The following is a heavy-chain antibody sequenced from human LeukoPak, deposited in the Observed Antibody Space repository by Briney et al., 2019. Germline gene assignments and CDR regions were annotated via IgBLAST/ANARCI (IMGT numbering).Heavy chain of an antibody. CDR2: IYHSGRS. D-gene: IGHD2-8*02. Sequence: SETLSLTCTVSGDSISNGVKYWSWIRQHPGRGLEWIGYIYHSGRSYYNPSLKSRITMSVDTSKNQFSLNLSSVTAADTAVYYCARDQVECTGGTCQSRVGFDFWGQGTLVTVSS. CDR3: ARDQVECTGGTCQSRVGFDF. CDR1: GDSISNGVKY. J-gene: IGHJ4*02. V-gene: IGHV4-31*03.